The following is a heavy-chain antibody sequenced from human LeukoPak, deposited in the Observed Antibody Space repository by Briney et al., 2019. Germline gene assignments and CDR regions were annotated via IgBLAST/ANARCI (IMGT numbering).Heavy chain of an antibody. CDR1: GFTFSSYA. V-gene: IGHV3-30*04. D-gene: IGHD3-3*01. Sequence: QPGGSLRLSCAASGFTFSSYAMHWVRQAPGKGLEWVAVISYDGSNKYYADSVKGRFTISRDNSKNTLYLQMNSLRAEDTAVYYCAREMWGFWSGVRPYFDYWGQGTLVTVS. CDR2: ISYDGSNK. CDR3: AREMWGFWSGVRPYFDY. J-gene: IGHJ4*02.